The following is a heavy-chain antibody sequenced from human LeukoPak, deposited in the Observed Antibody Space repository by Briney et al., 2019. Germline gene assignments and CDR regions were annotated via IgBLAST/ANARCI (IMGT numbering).Heavy chain of an antibody. Sequence: GGSLRLSCAASGFTFSSYWMSWVRQVPGKGLEWLANIKQDGSEIYHVDSVRGRFTIFRDNSKNSLYLQMNSLRVEDTAVNYCARELSVTTALDYWGQGTLVSVSS. J-gene: IGHJ4*02. CDR2: IKQDGSEI. CDR3: ARELSVTTALDY. CDR1: GFTFSSYW. D-gene: IGHD4-17*01. V-gene: IGHV3-7*01.